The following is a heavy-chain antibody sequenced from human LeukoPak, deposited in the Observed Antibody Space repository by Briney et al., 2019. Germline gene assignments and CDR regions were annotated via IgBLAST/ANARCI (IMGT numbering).Heavy chain of an antibody. Sequence: PGGSLRLSCAASGFTFSSYSMNWVRQAPGKGLVWVARINTDGSSTYYADSVKGRFTISRDNAKNTLYLQMNSLRAEDTAVYYCTRDLVGATSDFWGQGTLVTVSS. CDR3: TRDLVGATSDF. D-gene: IGHD1-26*01. CDR2: INTDGSST. CDR1: GFTFSSYS. J-gene: IGHJ4*02. V-gene: IGHV3-74*01.